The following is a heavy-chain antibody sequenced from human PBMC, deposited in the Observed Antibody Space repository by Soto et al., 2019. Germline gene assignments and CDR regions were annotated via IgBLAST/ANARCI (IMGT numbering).Heavy chain of an antibody. CDR1: EVPFSSYA. V-gene: IGHV3-64*01. CDR3: ARRARPDFYYMDV. J-gene: IGHJ6*03. CDR2: ISSNGVGT. D-gene: IGHD6-6*01. Sequence: GGSLRLSCAASEVPFSSYAMSWVRQAPGKGLEYVSGISSNGVGTYYANSVQGRFTISRDNSKNTVYLQMGSLRPEDMAVYYCARRARPDFYYMDVWGKGTTVTVSS.